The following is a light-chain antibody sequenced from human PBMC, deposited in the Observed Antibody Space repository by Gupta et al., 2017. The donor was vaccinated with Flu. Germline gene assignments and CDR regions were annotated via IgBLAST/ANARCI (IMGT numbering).Light chain of an antibody. Sequence: KVTISCSGSSSNIGDFYVSWYQQLPGTAPKLLIYENNKRPSGIPDRFSGSRSETSATLVIXGXLTGDEXEYYCGTWASKLSGWVFGGGTTLTVL. CDR1: SSNIGDFY. CDR3: GTWASKLSGWV. V-gene: IGLV1-51*02. CDR2: ENN. J-gene: IGLJ3*02.